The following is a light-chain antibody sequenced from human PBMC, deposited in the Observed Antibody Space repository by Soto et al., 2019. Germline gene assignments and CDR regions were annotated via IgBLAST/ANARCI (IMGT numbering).Light chain of an antibody. CDR2: GNI. CDR3: AAWDDSLNGPV. CDR1: NSNIGAGYD. J-gene: IGLJ2*01. V-gene: IGLV1-40*01. Sequence: QSVLTQPPSVSGAPGQRVTISCTGSNSNIGAGYDVHWYQQFPGTAPKLLIYGNINRPSGVPDRFSGSKSGTSASLAISGLQSEDEADYYCAAWDDSLNGPVFGGGTKLTVL.